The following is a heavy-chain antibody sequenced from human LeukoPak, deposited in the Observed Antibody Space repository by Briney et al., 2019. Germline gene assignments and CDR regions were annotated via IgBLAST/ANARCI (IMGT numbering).Heavy chain of an antibody. V-gene: IGHV4-39*07. J-gene: IGHJ4*02. Sequence: SETLSLTCTVSGGSISSGSYYWGWIRQPPGKGLEWIGSIYYSGSTYYNPSLKSRVTISVDTSKNQFSLKLSSVTAADTAVYYCARSADFWSGYYPFDYWGQGTLVTVSS. CDR2: IYYSGST. CDR1: GGSISSGSYY. CDR3: ARSADFWSGYYPFDY. D-gene: IGHD3-3*01.